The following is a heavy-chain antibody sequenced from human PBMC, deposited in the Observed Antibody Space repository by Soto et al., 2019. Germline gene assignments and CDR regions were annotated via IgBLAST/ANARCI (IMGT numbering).Heavy chain of an antibody. D-gene: IGHD2-2*01. V-gene: IGHV3-13*01. J-gene: IGHJ6*02. CDR3: ARGYCSSTSCFTDYYYGMDV. Sequence: GGSLRLSCAASGFTFSSYDMHWVRQATGKGLEWVSAIGTAGDTYYPGSVKGRFTISRENAKNSLYLQMNSLRAGDTAVYYCARGYCSSTSCFTDYYYGMDVWGQGTTVTVSS. CDR1: GFTFSSYD. CDR2: IGTAGDT.